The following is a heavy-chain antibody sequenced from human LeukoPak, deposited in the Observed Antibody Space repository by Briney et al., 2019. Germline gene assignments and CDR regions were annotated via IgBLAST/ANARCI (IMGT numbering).Heavy chain of an antibody. Sequence: PRRSLRLSCAASGFTFSSYGMHWVRQAPGKGLEWVAVIWYDGSNKYYADSVKGRFTISRDNSKNTLYLQMNSLRAEDTAVYYCARVRCSSTSCYSYYYGMDVWGQGTTVTVSS. J-gene: IGHJ6*02. CDR2: IWYDGSNK. D-gene: IGHD2-2*01. CDR1: GFTFSSYG. V-gene: IGHV3-33*01. CDR3: ARVRCSSTSCYSYYYGMDV.